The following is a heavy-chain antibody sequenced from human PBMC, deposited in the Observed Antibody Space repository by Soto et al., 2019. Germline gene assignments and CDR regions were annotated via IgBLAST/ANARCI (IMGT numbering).Heavy chain of an antibody. CDR1: GGSISSYY. Sequence: PSETLSLTCTISGGSISSYYWSWIRQPPGKGLEWIGYISYSGSANYNPSLMSRVTMSVDTSKNQFSLRLSSVTAADTAMYYCARERPGHYFGSWGRGTLGTVSS. V-gene: IGHV4-59*01. D-gene: IGHD6-6*01. J-gene: IGHJ4*02. CDR3: ARERPGHYFGS. CDR2: ISYSGSA.